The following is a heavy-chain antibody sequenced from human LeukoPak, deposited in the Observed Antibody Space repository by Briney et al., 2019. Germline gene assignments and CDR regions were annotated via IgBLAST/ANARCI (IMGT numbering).Heavy chain of an antibody. CDR3: ARRRDSGSLQHFDY. CDR2: IDSSGGYM. V-gene: IGHV3-21*04. D-gene: IGHD1-26*01. Sequence: GGSLRLSCEASGFTFNTYSMNWARQAPGKGLEWVSSIDSSGGYMFYADSVKGRFTISRDNAKNSLYLQMNSLRAEDTAVYYCARRRDSGSLQHFDYWGQGTLVTVSS. J-gene: IGHJ4*02. CDR1: GFTFNTYS.